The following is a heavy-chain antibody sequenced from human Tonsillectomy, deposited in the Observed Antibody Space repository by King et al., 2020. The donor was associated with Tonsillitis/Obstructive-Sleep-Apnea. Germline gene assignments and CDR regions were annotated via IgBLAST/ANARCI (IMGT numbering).Heavy chain of an antibody. CDR3: TRRKTDDSSGYYYG. J-gene: IGHJ4*01. CDR1: GFTFSGSA. D-gene: IGHD3-22*01. CDR2: IRSKANSYAT. V-gene: IGHV3-73*02. Sequence: VQLVESGGGLVQPGGSLKLSCAASGFTFSGSAMHWVRQASGKGLEWVGRIRSKANSYATAYAASVKGRFTISRDDSKNTAYLQMNSLKTEDTAVYYCTRRKTDDSSGYYYGWGHGTLVTVSS.